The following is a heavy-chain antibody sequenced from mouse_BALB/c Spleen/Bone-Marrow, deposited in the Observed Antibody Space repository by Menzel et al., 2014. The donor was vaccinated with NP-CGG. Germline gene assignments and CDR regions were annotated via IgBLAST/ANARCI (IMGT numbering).Heavy chain of an antibody. V-gene: IGHV7-3*02. CDR3: ARDKGRVFFDY. Sequence: EVKLVESGGGLVQPGGSLRLSCATSGFTFTDYYMNWVRQPPGKALEWLGFIRNKANGYTTEYSASVKGRFTISRDNSQNILYIQMNTLRAEDSATYSCARDKGRVFFDYWRQGTPLTVSS. J-gene: IGHJ2*01. CDR2: IRNKANGYTT. CDR1: GFTFTDYY.